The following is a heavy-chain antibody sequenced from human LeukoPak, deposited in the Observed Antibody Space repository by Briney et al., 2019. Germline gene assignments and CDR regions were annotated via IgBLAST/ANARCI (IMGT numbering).Heavy chain of an antibody. CDR1: AYSISSGYY. D-gene: IGHD3-3*01. Sequence: SPSLSLACTVSAYSISSGYYWGWIRQPPGKGLEWIGYIYYSGSTNYNPSLKSRLTKSADTTKNQFSLKLSSVTCPDTTIYYCARGPGFCSGYYNFDYWGQGSLVTVSS. CDR3: ARGPGFCSGYYNFDY. CDR2: IYYSGST. V-gene: IGHV4-38-2*02. J-gene: IGHJ4*02.